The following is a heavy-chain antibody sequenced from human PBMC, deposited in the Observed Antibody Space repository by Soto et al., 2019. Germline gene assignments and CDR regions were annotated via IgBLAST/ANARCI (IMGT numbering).Heavy chain of an antibody. V-gene: IGHV4-39*01. J-gene: IGHJ6*02. Sequence: SETLSLTCTFSGGSISSSSYYLGWIRQPPGKGLEWIGSIYYSGSTYYNPSLKSRVTISVDTSKNQFSLKLSSVTAADTAVYYCARLRISIAVAGGDYYYYGMDVWGQGTTVTVSS. CDR2: IYYSGST. CDR3: ARLRISIAVAGGDYYYYGMDV. CDR1: GGSISSSSYY. D-gene: IGHD6-19*01.